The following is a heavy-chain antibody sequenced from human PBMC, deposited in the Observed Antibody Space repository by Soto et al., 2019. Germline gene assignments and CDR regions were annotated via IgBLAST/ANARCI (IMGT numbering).Heavy chain of an antibody. Sequence: LRLSCAASGFTFSSYWMHWVRQAPGKGLVWVSRINSDGSSTSYADSVKGRFTISRDNAKNTLYLQMNSLRAEDTAVYYCARDFPHYYYYYGMDVWGQGTTVTVSS. J-gene: IGHJ6*02. CDR2: INSDGSST. CDR1: GFTFSSYW. V-gene: IGHV3-74*01. CDR3: ARDFPHYYYYYGMDV.